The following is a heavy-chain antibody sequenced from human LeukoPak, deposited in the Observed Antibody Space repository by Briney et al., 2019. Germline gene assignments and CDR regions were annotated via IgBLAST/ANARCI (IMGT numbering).Heavy chain of an antibody. J-gene: IGHJ4*02. CDR1: GGSISSGGYH. CDR2: IYYSGST. Sequence: SETLSLTCTVSGGSISSGGYHWSWIRQHPGKGLEWIGYIYYSGSTYYNPSLKSRVTISVDTSKNQFSLKLSSVTAADTAVYYCARGYYDSSGGGDYFDYWAREPWSPSPQ. D-gene: IGHD3-22*01. V-gene: IGHV4-31*03. CDR3: ARGYYDSSGGGDYFDY.